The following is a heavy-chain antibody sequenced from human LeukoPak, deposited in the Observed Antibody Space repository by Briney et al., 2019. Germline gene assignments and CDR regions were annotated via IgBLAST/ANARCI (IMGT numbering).Heavy chain of an antibody. V-gene: IGHV3-7*01. CDR3: ARDVVAALTSYNMDV. D-gene: IGHD2-15*01. CDR2: IKQDGSEK. CDR1: GFTLSSYW. J-gene: IGHJ6*03. Sequence: GGFLRLSWAASGFTLSSYWMSWVRQASGKGLEWVANIKQDGSEKYYVDSVKGRFSISRYNAKNSLYLQMDSLRVEDTAVYYCARDVVAALTSYNMDVWGKGTTVTVSS.